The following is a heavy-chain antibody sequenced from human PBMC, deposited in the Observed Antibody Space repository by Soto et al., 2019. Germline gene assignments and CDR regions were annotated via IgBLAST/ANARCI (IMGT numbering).Heavy chain of an antibody. Sequence: EAQLVESGGGLVQPGGSLRLSCEASGFMFGVYWMSWVRQAPGKRLEWVANINDDGSERNYVDSVKGRFTISRDTPNNLLFLQMNRLRDEDTAVYYCAREFYGYYTYGPGEYWGQGTLVGVSS. D-gene: IGHD3-3*01. CDR3: AREFYGYYTYGPGEY. CDR2: INDDGSER. CDR1: GFMFGVYW. J-gene: IGHJ4*02. V-gene: IGHV3-7*01.